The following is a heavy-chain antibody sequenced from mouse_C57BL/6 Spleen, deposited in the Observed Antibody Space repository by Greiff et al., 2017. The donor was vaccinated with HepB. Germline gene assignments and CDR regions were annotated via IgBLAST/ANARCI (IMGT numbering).Heavy chain of an antibody. Sequence: QVQLQQPGAELVRPGSSVKLSCKASGYTFTSYWMDWVKQRPGQGLEWIGNIYPSDSETHYNQKFKDKATLTVDKSSSTAYMQLSSLTSEDSAVYYCARMGGLRQEFAYWGQGTLVTVSA. V-gene: IGHV1-61*01. CDR1: GYTFTSYW. D-gene: IGHD2-4*01. CDR2: IYPSDSET. J-gene: IGHJ3*01. CDR3: ARMGGLRQEFAY.